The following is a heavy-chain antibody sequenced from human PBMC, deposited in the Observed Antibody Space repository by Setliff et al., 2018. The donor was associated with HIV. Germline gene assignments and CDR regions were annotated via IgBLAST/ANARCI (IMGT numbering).Heavy chain of an antibody. D-gene: IGHD2-2*01. CDR1: GGSISSGDYY. V-gene: IGHV4-30-4*02. Sequence: SETLSLTCTVSGGSISSGDYYWSWIRQPPGKGLEWIGYIYYSGSTYYNPSLKSRVTISVDTSKNQFSLKLNSVTAADTAVYYCARKVPSNAFDLWGHGTMVTVSS. J-gene: IGHJ3*01. CDR2: IYYSGST. CDR3: ARKVPSNAFDL.